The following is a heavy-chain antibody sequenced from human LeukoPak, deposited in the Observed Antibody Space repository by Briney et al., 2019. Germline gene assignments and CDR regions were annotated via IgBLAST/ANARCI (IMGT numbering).Heavy chain of an antibody. CDR3: ASTYGSGRTLYYFDF. D-gene: IGHD3-10*01. CDR1: GFTFSSYA. V-gene: IGHV3-23*01. J-gene: IGHJ4*01. CDR2: VSGSGGST. Sequence: PGGSLRLSCAASGFTFSSYAMSWVRLAPGKGLEWVSAVSGSGGSTYYADSVKGRLTISRDNSKNTLYLQMNSLRVEDTAVYYCASTYGSGRTLYYFDFWGHGTLVTVSS.